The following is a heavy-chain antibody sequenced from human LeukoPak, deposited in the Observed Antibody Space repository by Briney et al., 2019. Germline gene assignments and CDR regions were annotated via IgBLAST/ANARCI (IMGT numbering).Heavy chain of an antibody. V-gene: IGHV1-2*02. Sequence: AASVKVSCKASGYRFTDSYMHWVRQAPGQGFEWMGWINPSTGDTKYAKMFQGRVTLTTGASINTAYMELSGLRPADTAVSFCVSAYDQWGQGTLVTVSS. CDR1: GYRFTDSY. CDR2: INPSTGDT. J-gene: IGHJ5*02. CDR3: VSAYDQ.